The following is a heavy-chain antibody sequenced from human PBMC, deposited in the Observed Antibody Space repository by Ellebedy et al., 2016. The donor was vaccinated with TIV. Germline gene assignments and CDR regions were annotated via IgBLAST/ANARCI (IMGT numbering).Heavy chain of an antibody. J-gene: IGHJ5*02. V-gene: IGHV5-51*01. CDR1: GYRFTNYW. D-gene: IGHD6-19*01. CDR3: ARMVYGSGWDGYFDP. CDR2: IYPRDSDT. Sequence: GESLKISCKGSGYRFTNYWIGWVRQKPGKGLEWMGFIYPRDSDTRYSPSSQGQVTLSADKSTNTAYLQWNSLEASDTAMYYCARMVYGSGWDGYFDPWGQGTLVTVSS.